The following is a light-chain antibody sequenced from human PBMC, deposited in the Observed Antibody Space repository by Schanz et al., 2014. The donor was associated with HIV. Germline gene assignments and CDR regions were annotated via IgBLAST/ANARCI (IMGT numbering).Light chain of an antibody. CDR2: STN. J-gene: IGLJ3*02. CDR1: SGSVSTSSY. Sequence: QAVVTQEPSFSVSPGGTVTLTCGLTSGSVSTSSYPSWFQQTPGQAPRTLIYSTNTRSSGVPVRFSGSILGNKAALTITGAQADDESHYYCVLYMGSGIWVFGGGTQLTVL. V-gene: IGLV8-61*01. CDR3: VLYMGSGIWV.